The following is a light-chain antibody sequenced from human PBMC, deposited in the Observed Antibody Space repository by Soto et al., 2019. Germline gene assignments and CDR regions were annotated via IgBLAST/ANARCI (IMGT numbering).Light chain of an antibody. CDR1: QSAGSY. CDR2: DTS. J-gene: IGKJ4*01. V-gene: IGKV3-11*01. CDR3: QQRSVSLT. Sequence: EIGLTQSPATLSLSPGEGATLSCRASQSAGSYLAWYQQKPGQAPRLLIYDTSNRDTGIPARFSGSGSGTDLTLTISSLEPEDFAFYYCQQRSVSLTFGGGTMVEIK.